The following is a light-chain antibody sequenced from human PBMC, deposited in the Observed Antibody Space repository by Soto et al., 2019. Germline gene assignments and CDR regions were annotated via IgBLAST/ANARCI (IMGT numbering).Light chain of an antibody. V-gene: IGLV2-14*01. CDR2: EVS. CDR3: SSYTSSSTPDV. Sequence: QSALTQPASVSGSPGQSITISCTGTSSDVGGYNYVSWYQQHPGKAPKLMIYEVSNRPSGVSNRFSGSKSGNTASLTISGLQAEHEADYYCSSYTSSSTPDVFGTGTKVTVL. J-gene: IGLJ1*01. CDR1: SSDVGGYNY.